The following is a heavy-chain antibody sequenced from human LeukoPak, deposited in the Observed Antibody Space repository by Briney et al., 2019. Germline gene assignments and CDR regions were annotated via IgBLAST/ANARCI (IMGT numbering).Heavy chain of an antibody. D-gene: IGHD1-1*01. CDR3: ARGYREYYYYYYMDV. Sequence: GESLQISCKGSGYSFTSYWIGWVRQLPGKGLEWMGIIYPGDSDTRYSPSFQGQVTISADKSISTAYLQWSSLKASDTAMYYCARGYREYYYYYYMDVWGKGTTVTVSS. CDR2: IYPGDSDT. J-gene: IGHJ6*03. CDR1: GYSFTSYW. V-gene: IGHV5-51*01.